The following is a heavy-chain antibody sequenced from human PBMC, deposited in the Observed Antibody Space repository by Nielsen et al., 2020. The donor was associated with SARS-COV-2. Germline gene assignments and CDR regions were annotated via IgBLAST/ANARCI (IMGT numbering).Heavy chain of an antibody. D-gene: IGHD2-2*01. V-gene: IGHV3-74*01. J-gene: IGHJ6*04. CDR3: AKVRGRAAAIYWLDV. Sequence: GGSLRLSCSASGFTFSSTWMDWVRQAPGQGLVWVSRINPSGSGTAYADSVKGRFAVSRDNAGNTVVLQIHSLRVEDTAVYYCAKVRGRAAAIYWLDVWGKGTTVTVSS. CDR1: GFTFSSTW. CDR2: INPSGSGT.